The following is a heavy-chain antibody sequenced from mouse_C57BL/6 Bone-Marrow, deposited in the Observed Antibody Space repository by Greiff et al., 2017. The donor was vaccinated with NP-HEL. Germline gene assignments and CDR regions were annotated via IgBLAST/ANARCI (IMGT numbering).Heavy chain of an antibody. CDR3: ARSYGSSPDY. CDR1: GYAFTNYL. J-gene: IGHJ2*01. V-gene: IGHV1-54*01. CDR2: INPGSGGT. D-gene: IGHD1-1*01. Sequence: QVQLQQSGAELVRPGTSVKVSCKASGYAFTNYLIAWVKQRPGQGLEWIGVINPGSGGTNYNEKFKGKATLTADKSSSTDYMQLSSLTSEDSAVYFWARSYGSSPDYWGQGTTLTVSS.